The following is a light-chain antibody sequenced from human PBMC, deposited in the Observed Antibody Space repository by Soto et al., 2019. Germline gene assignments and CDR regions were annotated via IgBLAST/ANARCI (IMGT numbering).Light chain of an antibody. CDR3: QRYDASPT. CDR1: QTVPNNY. CDR2: GAT. Sequence: EIVLTQSPGTLSLSVGERATLSCRSSQTVPNNYLVWYQQKPGQTPTVLMYGATSRPAGIPDRYSGRGSGTDFTLTISRLDPEEFAIYYCQRYDASPTFGQGTRVE. V-gene: IGKV3-20*01. J-gene: IGKJ1*01.